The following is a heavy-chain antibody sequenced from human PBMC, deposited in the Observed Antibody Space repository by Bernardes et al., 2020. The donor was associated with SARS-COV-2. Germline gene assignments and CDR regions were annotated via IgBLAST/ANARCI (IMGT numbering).Heavy chain of an antibody. CDR3: AKKTIFGLGSLYYFDY. V-gene: IGHV3-15*01. CDR1: GFTFSNAW. J-gene: IGHJ4*02. CDR2: IKSKTDGGTT. D-gene: IGHD3-3*01. Sequence: GGSLRLSCAASGFTFSNAWMSWVRQAPGKGLEWVGRIKSKTDGGTTYYADSVKGRFTISRDNSKNTLYLQMNSLRAEDTAVYYCAKKTIFGLGSLYYFDYWGQGTLVTVSS.